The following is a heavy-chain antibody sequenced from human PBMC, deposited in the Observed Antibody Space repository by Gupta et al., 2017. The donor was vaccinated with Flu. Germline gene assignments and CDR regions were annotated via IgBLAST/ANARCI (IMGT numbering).Heavy chain of an antibody. D-gene: IGHD4-17*01. V-gene: IGHV4-34*01. CDR3: ARGLITVTMWRRGGRCFDY. CDR2: INHSGST. Sequence: QVQLQQWGAGLLKPSETLSLTCAVYGGSFSGYYWSWIRQPPGKGLEWIGEINHSGSTNYNPSLKSRVTISVDTSKNQFSLKLSSVTAADTAVYYCARGLITVTMWRRGGRCFDYWGQGTLVTVSS. J-gene: IGHJ4*02. CDR1: GGSFSGYY.